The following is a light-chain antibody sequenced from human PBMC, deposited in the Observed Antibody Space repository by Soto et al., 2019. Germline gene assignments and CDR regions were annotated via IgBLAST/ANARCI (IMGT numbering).Light chain of an antibody. CDR2: GAS. CDR3: QLYGTSPMFT. CDR1: QSVSSNN. J-gene: IGKJ2*01. Sequence: EIVLTQSPGTLSLSPGERATLSCRASQSVSSNNLAWYQQRPGQAPRVVIYGASSRATGIPDRFSGSGSGTDFTLTISRLEPEDFAVYYCQLYGTSPMFTFGRGTRLEIK. V-gene: IGKV3-20*01.